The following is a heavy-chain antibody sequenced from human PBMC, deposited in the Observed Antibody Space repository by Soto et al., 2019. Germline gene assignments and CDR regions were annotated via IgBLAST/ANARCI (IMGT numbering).Heavy chain of an antibody. CDR2: IYPGDSDT. V-gene: IGHV5-51*01. J-gene: IGHJ6*02. Sequence: GEALKISCKASGHGFPNYSNGWEGHMRGKGLEWMGIIYPGDSDTRYSPSFQGQVTISADKSISTAYLQWSSLKASDTAMYYCAITLESYPDHQDRMAVPNQRSTVPGS. CDR3: AITLESYPDHQDRMAV. CDR1: GHGFPNYS. D-gene: IGHD1-20*01.